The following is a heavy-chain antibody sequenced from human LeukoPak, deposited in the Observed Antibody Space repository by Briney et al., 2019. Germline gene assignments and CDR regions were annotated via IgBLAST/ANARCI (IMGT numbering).Heavy chain of an antibody. Sequence: PGGSLRLSCAASGFTFSSYWMSWVRQAPGKGLEWVANIKQDGSEKYYVDSVKGRFTISGDNAKNSLYLQMNSLRAEDTAVYYCARDLLGSGNDFDYWGQGTLVTVSS. CDR1: GFTFSSYW. V-gene: IGHV3-7*01. J-gene: IGHJ4*02. CDR3: ARDLLGSGNDFDY. D-gene: IGHD3-10*01. CDR2: IKQDGSEK.